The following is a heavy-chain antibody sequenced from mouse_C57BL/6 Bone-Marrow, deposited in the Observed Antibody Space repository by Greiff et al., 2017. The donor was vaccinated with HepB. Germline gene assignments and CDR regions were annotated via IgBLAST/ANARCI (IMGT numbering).Heavy chain of an antibody. D-gene: IGHD2-3*01. Sequence: EVQVVESGGGLVQPGGSLSLSCAASGFTFTDYYMSWVRQPPGKALEWLGFIRNKANGYTTEYSASVKGRFTISRDNSQSSLYLQMNALRAEDSATYYCARYFGQYDGYSFAYWGQGTLVTVSA. J-gene: IGHJ3*01. CDR3: ARYFGQYDGYSFAY. V-gene: IGHV7-3*01. CDR1: GFTFTDYY. CDR2: IRNKANGYTT.